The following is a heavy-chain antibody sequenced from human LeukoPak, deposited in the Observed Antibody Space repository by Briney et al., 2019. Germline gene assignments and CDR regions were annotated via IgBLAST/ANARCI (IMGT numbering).Heavy chain of an antibody. CDR3: ARNGGDFWSGYYDYYMDV. CDR1: GGSISSYY. D-gene: IGHD3-3*01. CDR2: IYTSGST. V-gene: IGHV4-4*07. J-gene: IGHJ6*03. Sequence: SETLSLTCTVSGGSISSYYWSWIRQPPGKGLEWIGRIYTSGSTNYNPSLKSRVTMSVDTSKNQFSLKLSSVTAADTAVYYCARNGGDFWSGYYDYYMDVWGKGTTVSVSS.